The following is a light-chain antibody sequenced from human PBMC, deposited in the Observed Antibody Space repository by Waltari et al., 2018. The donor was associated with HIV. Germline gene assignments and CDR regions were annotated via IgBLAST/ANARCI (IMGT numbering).Light chain of an antibody. CDR1: NIGFKS. CDR2: DNK. V-gene: IGLV3-21*02. J-gene: IGLJ2*01. Sequence: SYVLTQPPSVSVDPGQTARIACGGHNIGFKSVHWYQQRPGQAPVMVVYDNKDRPSGISERFSGSNSGSTATLSISRVEAGDEADYYGEVWDSGSDHVVFGGGTKLTVL. CDR3: EVWDSGSDHVV.